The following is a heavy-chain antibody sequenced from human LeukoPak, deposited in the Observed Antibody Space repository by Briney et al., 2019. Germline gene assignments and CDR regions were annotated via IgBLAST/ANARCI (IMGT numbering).Heavy chain of an antibody. J-gene: IGHJ4*02. CDR3: ARGVAAPYFDY. CDR1: GFTFSSYG. CDR2: ISYDGSNK. D-gene: IGHD6-13*01. V-gene: IGHV3-30*03. Sequence: GGSLRLSCAASGFTFSSYGMHWVRQAPGKGLEWVAVISYDGSNKYYADSVKGRFTISRDNSKNTLYLQMNSLRAEDTAVYYCARGVAAPYFDYWGQGTLVTVSS.